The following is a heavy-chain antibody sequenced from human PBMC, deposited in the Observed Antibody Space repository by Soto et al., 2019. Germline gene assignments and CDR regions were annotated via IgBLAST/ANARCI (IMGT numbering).Heavy chain of an antibody. J-gene: IGHJ4*02. CDR3: ARDLSSGYFFNY. CDR1: GFTFSSYG. CDR2: IWYDGSNK. Sequence: GGSLRLSCAASGFTFSSYGMHWVRQAPGKGLEWVAVIWYDGSNKYYADSVKGRFTISRDNSKNTLYLQMNSLRVEDTAVYYCARDLSSGYFFNYWGQGTLVTVSS. V-gene: IGHV3-33*01. D-gene: IGHD6-19*01.